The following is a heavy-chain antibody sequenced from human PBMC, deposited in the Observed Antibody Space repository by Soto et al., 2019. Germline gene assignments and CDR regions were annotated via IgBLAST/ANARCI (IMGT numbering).Heavy chain of an antibody. Sequence: GASVKVSCKASGYTFTGYGISWVRQAPGQGLEWMGWISAYNGNTNYAQKLQGRVTMTTDTSTSTAYMELRSLRSDDTAVYYCARDNLPTIFGVVTLDAFDIWGQGTMVTVSS. J-gene: IGHJ3*02. CDR1: GYTFTGYG. V-gene: IGHV1-18*01. D-gene: IGHD3-3*01. CDR3: ARDNLPTIFGVVTLDAFDI. CDR2: ISAYNGNT.